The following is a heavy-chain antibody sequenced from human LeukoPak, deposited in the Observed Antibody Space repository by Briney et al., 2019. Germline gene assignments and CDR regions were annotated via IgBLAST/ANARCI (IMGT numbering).Heavy chain of an antibody. Sequence: SGTLSLTCAVSGGSISSSNWWSWVRQPPGKGLEWIGEIYHSGSTNYNPSLKSRVTISVDTSKNQFSLKLSSVTAADTAVYYCARVLGSSWSNYFDYWGQGTLVTVSS. V-gene: IGHV4-4*02. J-gene: IGHJ4*02. CDR1: GGSISSSNW. CDR2: IYHSGST. CDR3: ARVLGSSWSNYFDY. D-gene: IGHD6-13*01.